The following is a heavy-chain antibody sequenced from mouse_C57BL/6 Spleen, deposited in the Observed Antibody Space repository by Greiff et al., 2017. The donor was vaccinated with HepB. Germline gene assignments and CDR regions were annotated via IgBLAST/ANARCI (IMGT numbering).Heavy chain of an antibody. CDR1: GYTFTSYW. CDR2: IDPSDSYT. J-gene: IGHJ1*03. CDR3: ARRGYYSNYWYFDV. Sequence: VQLQQSGAELVKPGASVKLSCKASGYTFTSYWMQWVKQRPGQGLEWIGEIDPSDSYTNYNQKFKGKATLTVDTSSSTAYMQLSSLTYEDSAVYYCARRGYYSNYWYFDVWGTGTTVTVAS. V-gene: IGHV1-50*01. D-gene: IGHD2-5*01.